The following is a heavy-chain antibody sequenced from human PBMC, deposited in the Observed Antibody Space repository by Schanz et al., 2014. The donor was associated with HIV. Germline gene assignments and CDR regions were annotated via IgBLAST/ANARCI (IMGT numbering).Heavy chain of an antibody. J-gene: IGHJ4*02. D-gene: IGHD3-22*01. V-gene: IGHV3-23*04. Sequence: VQLAESGGGVVRPGRSLRLSCAASGFTFDSFGMHWVRQAPGKGLEWVSSISESGGRTYYADSVNGRFTISRDNSKNTLYLQMTTLRTEDTAVYYCAKPEYDSSGNSQSHFDYWGQGTLVTVSS. CDR1: GFTFDSFG. CDR3: AKPEYDSSGNSQSHFDY. CDR2: ISESGGRT.